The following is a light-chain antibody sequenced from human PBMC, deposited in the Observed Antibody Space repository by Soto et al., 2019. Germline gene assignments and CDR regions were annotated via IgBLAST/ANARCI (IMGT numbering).Light chain of an antibody. V-gene: IGKV1-5*01. J-gene: IGKJ1*01. CDR2: AAS. Sequence: IQMTQSPSTLSASVGDRVTITCRASQSISSYLNWYQQKPGKAPKLLIYAASSLQSGVPSRFSGSGSGTEFTLTISSLQPDDFATYYCQQYNSYWTFGQGTKVDI. CDR3: QQYNSYWT. CDR1: QSISSY.